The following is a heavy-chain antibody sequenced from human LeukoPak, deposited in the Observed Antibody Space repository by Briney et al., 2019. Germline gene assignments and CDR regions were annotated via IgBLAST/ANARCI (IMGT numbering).Heavy chain of an antibody. J-gene: IGHJ6*03. Sequence: SETLSLTCTVSGGSISSYYWSWIRQPPGKGLEWIGYIYYSGSTNYNPSLKSRVTISVDTSKNQFSLKLSSVTAADTAVYYCAREGPREYCSSTSCQWYYYYYMDVWGKGTTVTVSS. CDR2: IYYSGST. CDR3: AREGPREYCSSTSCQWYYYYYMDV. D-gene: IGHD2-2*01. V-gene: IGHV4-59*01. CDR1: GGSISSYY.